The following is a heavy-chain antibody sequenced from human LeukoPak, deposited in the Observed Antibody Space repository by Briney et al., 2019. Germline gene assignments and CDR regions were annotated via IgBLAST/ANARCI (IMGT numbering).Heavy chain of an antibody. CDR3: ARHSTFFGVVIIKGRVRGPFDY. CDR2: INHSGST. D-gene: IGHD3-3*01. V-gene: IGHV4-34*01. Sequence: SETLSLTCAVYGGSFSGYYWSCIRQPPGKGLEWIGEINHSGSTNYNPSLKSRVTISVDTSKNQFSLKLSSVTAADTAVYYCARHSTFFGVVIIKGRVRGPFDYWGQGTLVTVSS. J-gene: IGHJ4*02. CDR1: GGSFSGYY.